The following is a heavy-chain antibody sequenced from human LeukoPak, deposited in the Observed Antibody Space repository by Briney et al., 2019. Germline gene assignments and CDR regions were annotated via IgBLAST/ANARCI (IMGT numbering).Heavy chain of an antibody. D-gene: IGHD3-16*02. Sequence: SETLSLTCTVSGGSINSYYWSWIRQPAGKGLGWIGRIYTSGNTDYDPSLKSRVTMSIYTSRNQFSLKLNSVTAADTAVYYCARGLGYTEPFFEYWGQGTLVTVSS. CDR1: GGSINSYY. CDR2: IYTSGNT. CDR3: ARGLGYTEPFFEY. V-gene: IGHV4-4*07. J-gene: IGHJ4*02.